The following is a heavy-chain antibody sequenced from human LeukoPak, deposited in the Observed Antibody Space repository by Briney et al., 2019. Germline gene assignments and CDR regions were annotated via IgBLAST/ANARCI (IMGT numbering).Heavy chain of an antibody. V-gene: IGHV3-33*01. CDR2: IWYDGSNK. D-gene: IGHD1-26*01. CDR3: ARDRGHGAFDI. Sequence: GRSLRLSCAASGFTFSSYGMHWVRQAPGKGLEWAAVIWYDGSNKYYADSVKGRFTISRDNSKNTLYLQMNSLRAEDTAVYYCARDRGHGAFDIWGQGTMVTVSS. CDR1: GFTFSSYG. J-gene: IGHJ3*02.